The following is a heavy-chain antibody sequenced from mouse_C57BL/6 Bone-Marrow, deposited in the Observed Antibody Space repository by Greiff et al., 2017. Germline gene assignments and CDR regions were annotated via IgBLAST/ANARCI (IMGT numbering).Heavy chain of an antibody. CDR1: GFTFSSYA. CDR3: ARRGNLAWFAY. J-gene: IGHJ3*01. CDR2: ISDGGSYT. Sequence: EVMLVESGGGLVKPGGSLTLSCAASGFTFSSYAMSWVRQTPEKRLEWVATISDGGSYTYYPDNVKGRFTISRDNAKNNLYLQMSHLKSEDTAMYYCARRGNLAWFAYWGQGTLVTVSA. D-gene: IGHD2-1*01. V-gene: IGHV5-4*03.